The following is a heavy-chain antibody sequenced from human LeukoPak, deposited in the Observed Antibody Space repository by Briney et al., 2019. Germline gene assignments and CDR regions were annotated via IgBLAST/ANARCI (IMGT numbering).Heavy chain of an antibody. V-gene: IGHV4-30-4*01. CDR1: GGPISSGDYY. J-gene: IGHJ5*02. CDR3: ARDRAQGWFDP. CDR2: IYYSGST. Sequence: SQTLSLTCTVSGGPISSGDYYWSWIRQPPGKGLEWIGYIYYSGSTYYNPSLKSRVTISVDTSKNQFSLKLSSVTAADTAVYYCARDRAQGWFDPWGQGTLVTVSS. D-gene: IGHD3-10*01.